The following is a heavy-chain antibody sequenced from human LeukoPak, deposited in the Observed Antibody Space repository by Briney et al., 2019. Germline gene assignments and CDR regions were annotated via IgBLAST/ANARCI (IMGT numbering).Heavy chain of an antibody. J-gene: IGHJ5*02. CDR3: ARDRAATQDLVEYDP. CDR1: GFSVSNYY. CDR2: IRGSGET. Sequence: GGSLRLSCAVSGFSVSNYYMNWVRQAPGKGLEWVSLIRGSGETFYADSVKGRFTISRDDSKNTVYLQMNSLRVEDTAEYFCARDRAATQDLVEYDPWVHGTLVNV. D-gene: IGHD3/OR15-3a*01. V-gene: IGHV3-66*03.